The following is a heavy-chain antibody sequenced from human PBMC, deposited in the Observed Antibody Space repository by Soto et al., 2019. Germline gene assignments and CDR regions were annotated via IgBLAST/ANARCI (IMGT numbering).Heavy chain of an antibody. CDR2: SSWTSNII. CDR3: AKGGRDGFCSGGRCYFDY. Sequence: EVQLVESGGGLVQPGRCLRLSCAASGFTFDDYAMHWVRRVPGKGLEWFSSSSWTSNIIGYADSVNGRFTISRDNAKNSLYLQMNSVRPEDTALYYCAKGGRDGFCSGGRCYFDYWGQGTLVTVSS. J-gene: IGHJ4*02. D-gene: IGHD2-15*01. CDR1: GFTFDDYA. V-gene: IGHV3-9*01.